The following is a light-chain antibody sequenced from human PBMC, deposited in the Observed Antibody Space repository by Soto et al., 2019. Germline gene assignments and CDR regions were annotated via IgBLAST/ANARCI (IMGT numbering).Light chain of an antibody. J-gene: IGKJ1*01. CDR3: HQRQSWPRT. CDR2: GAS. CDR1: QSVSSN. Sequence: EILMTQSPATLSVSPGERATLSCGASQSVSSNLAWYQQKPGQAPRLLIYGASTRATGIPARFSASGSGTDFTLTISDVQPEDLELYYCHQRQSWPRTFGQGTKVDIK. V-gene: IGKV3D-15*01.